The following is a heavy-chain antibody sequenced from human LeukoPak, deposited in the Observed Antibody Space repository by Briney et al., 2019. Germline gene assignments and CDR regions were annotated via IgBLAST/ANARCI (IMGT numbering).Heavy chain of an antibody. CDR1: GGTFSSYA. CDR2: IIPIFGTA. Sequence: SVKVSCKASGGTFSSYAISWVRQAPGQGLEWMGGIIPIFGTANYAQKFQGRVTITADESTSTAYMELSSLRSEDTAVYYCARDHTCGRADAFDIWGQGTMVTVSS. V-gene: IGHV1-69*01. CDR3: ARDHTCGRADAFDI. J-gene: IGHJ3*02.